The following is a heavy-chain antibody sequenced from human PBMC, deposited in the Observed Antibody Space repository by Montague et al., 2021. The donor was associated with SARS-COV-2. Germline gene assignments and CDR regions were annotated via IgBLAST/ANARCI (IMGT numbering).Heavy chain of an antibody. V-gene: IGHV4-39*01. CDR3: TRGQLWFDH. CDR2: IYYSGST. J-gene: IGHJ5*02. CDR1: GGSIGTTTYY. D-gene: IGHD1-1*01. Sequence: SETLSLTCTVSGGSIGTTTYYWGWIRQPPGKGLEWIGSIYYSGSTYYNSSLKSRVTISLDTSKKQFSLELRFVTAADRAVYYCTRGQLWFDHWGQGTLVTVSS.